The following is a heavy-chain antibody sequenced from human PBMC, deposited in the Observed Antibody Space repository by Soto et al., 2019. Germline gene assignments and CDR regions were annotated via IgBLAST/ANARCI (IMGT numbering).Heavy chain of an antibody. CDR1: GYTFTSYG. CDR3: ARGRYADY. Sequence: QVHLVQSGAEVKKPGASVKVSCKASGYTFTSYGITWVRQAPGQGLEWMGWISAHNGNTDYAQKLQGRVIVTRDTSTSTAYMELRSLISDDTVVYYCARGRYADYWGQGALVTVSS. CDR2: ISAHNGNT. J-gene: IGHJ4*02. D-gene: IGHD1-1*01. V-gene: IGHV1-18*01.